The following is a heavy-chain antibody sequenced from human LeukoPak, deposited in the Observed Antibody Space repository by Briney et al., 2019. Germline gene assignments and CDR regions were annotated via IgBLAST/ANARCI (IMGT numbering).Heavy chain of an antibody. CDR2: IKQDGSEK. CDR1: GFTFSSYW. J-gene: IGHJ6*03. V-gene: IGHV3-7*01. Sequence: GGSLRLSCAASGFTFSSYWMSWVRQAPGKGLEWVANIKQDGSEKYYVDSVKGRLTISRDNAKNSLYLQMNSLRAEDTAVYYCARGHCSSTSCYVDYYYYMDVWGKGTTVTISS. CDR3: ARGHCSSTSCYVDYYYYMDV. D-gene: IGHD2-2*01.